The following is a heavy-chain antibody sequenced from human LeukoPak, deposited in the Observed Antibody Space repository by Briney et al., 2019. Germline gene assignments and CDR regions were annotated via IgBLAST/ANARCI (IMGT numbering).Heavy chain of an antibody. D-gene: IGHD4-17*01. J-gene: IGHJ5*01. V-gene: IGHV3-23*01. Sequence: GGSLRLSCAASGFTFSSYPVSWVRQAPGRGLEWVSAITSSGGTYYIASVRGRFIVSRDNSRNTLYLQMNGLTAEDTAMYYCAKEDYRDHTTGFDSWGQGTLVTVSP. CDR2: ITSSGGT. CDR3: AKEDYRDHTTGFDS. CDR1: GFTFSSYP.